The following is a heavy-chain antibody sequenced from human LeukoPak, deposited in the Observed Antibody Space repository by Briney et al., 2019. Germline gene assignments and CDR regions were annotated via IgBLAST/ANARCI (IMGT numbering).Heavy chain of an antibody. CDR3: ARDGLAAATLHWCFDL. Sequence: GGTLRLSCAASGFTFSSYSMNWVRQAPGKGLEWVSSISSSSSYIYYADSVKGRFTISRDNARNSLYLQMNSLRAEDTAVYYCARDGLAAATLHWCFDLWGRGTLVTVSS. J-gene: IGHJ2*01. D-gene: IGHD2-15*01. CDR2: ISSSSSYI. CDR1: GFTFSSYS. V-gene: IGHV3-21*01.